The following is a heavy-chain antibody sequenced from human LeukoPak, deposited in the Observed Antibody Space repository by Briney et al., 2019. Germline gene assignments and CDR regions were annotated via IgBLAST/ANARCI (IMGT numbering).Heavy chain of an antibody. V-gene: IGHV4-30-2*01. J-gene: IGHJ4*02. CDR3: ARAITIFGVVTLYFDY. D-gene: IGHD3-3*01. Sequence: SETLSLTCTVSGGSISSGGYYWSWIRQPPGTGLEWIGYIYHSGSTYYNPSLKSRVTISVDRSKNQFSLKLSSVTAADTAVYYCARAITIFGVVTLYFDYWGQGTLVTVSS. CDR1: GGSISSGGYY. CDR2: IYHSGST.